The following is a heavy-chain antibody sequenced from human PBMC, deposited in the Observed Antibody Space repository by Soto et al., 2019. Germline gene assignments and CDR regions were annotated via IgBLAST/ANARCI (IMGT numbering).Heavy chain of an antibody. CDR3: ALESYYDILTGYVTYYGMDV. D-gene: IGHD3-9*01. V-gene: IGHV1-69*06. J-gene: IGHJ6*02. CDR1: GGTFSSYA. CDR2: IIPIFGTA. Sequence: ASVKVSCKASGGTFSSYAISWVRQAPGQGLEWMGGIIPIFGTANYAQKFQGRVTITADKSTSTAYMELSSLRSEDTAVYYCALESYYDILTGYVTYYGMDVWGQGTTVTVS.